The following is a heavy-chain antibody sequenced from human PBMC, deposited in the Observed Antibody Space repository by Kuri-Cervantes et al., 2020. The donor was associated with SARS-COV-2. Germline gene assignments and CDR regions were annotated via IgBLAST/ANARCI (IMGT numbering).Heavy chain of an antibody. V-gene: IGHV4-30-2*05. CDR3: ARELPQDAFDI. D-gene: IGHD2-15*01. Sequence: SCTVSGGSISSGGYYWSWIRQPPGKGLEWIGYIYHSGSTYYNPSLKSRVTISVDTSKNQFSLKLSSVTAADTAVYYCARELPQDAFDIWGQGTMVTVSS. CDR2: IYHSGST. J-gene: IGHJ3*02. CDR1: GGSISSGGYY.